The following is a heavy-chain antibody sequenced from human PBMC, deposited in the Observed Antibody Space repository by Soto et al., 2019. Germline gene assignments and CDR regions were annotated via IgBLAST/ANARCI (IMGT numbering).Heavy chain of an antibody. CDR3: AREEGIAVAGRIWDHFDY. V-gene: IGHV3-33*01. J-gene: IGHJ4*02. D-gene: IGHD6-19*01. CDR2: IWYDGSNK. CDR1: GFTFSSYG. Sequence: GGSLRLSCAASGFTFSSYGMHWVRQAPGKGLEWVAVIWYDGSNKYYADSVKGRFTISRDNSKNTLYLQMNSLRAEDTAVYYCAREEGIAVAGRIWDHFDYWGQGTLVTVSS.